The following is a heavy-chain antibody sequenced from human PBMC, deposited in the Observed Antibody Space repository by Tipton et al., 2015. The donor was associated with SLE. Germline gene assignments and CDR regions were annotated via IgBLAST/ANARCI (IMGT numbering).Heavy chain of an antibody. D-gene: IGHD3-3*01. CDR3: ARHRYDIWSGFDH. CDR1: GGSVSSSNNN. V-gene: IGHV4-39*01. J-gene: IGHJ4*02. CDR2: IYNFGST. Sequence: GLVKPSETLSLTCTVSGGSVSSSNNNWAWIRQPPGKELEWIGTIYNFGSTFYSPSFQSRVTLSLDTSHNQLSLTLTSVTAADTALYFCARHRYDIWSGFDHWGQGALVSVST.